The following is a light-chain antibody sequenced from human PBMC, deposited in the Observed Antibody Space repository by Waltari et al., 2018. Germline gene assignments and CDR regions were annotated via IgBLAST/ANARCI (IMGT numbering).Light chain of an antibody. J-gene: IGKJ1*01. CDR2: GAS. V-gene: IGKV3-20*01. CDR3: QQYGGSPRT. CDR1: QSVSSSY. Sequence: EIVLTRSPGTLSLSPGERATLSCRASQSVSSSYLAWYQQKPGQAPRLLIYGASTRATGIPDRFSASGSGTDFTLTISRLEPEDFALYYCQQYGGSPRTFGQGTKVEIK.